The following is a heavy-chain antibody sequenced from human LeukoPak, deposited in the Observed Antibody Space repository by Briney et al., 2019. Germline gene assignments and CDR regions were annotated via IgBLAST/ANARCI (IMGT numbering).Heavy chain of an antibody. CDR1: GYTFTGYY. CDR2: INPNSGDT. CDR3: ARGGDGDYVSDC. D-gene: IGHD4-17*01. J-gene: IGHJ4*02. V-gene: IGHV1-2*02. Sequence: ASVKVSCKASGYTFTGYYMNWVRQAPGQGLEWMGWINPNSGDTNYAQKFQGRVTMTRDTSINTAYMELNRLTFDDTAVYYCARGGDGDYVSDCCGQGTLVTVSS.